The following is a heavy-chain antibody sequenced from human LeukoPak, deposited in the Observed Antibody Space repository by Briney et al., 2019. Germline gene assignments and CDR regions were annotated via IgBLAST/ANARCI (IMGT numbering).Heavy chain of an antibody. Sequence: PGGSLRLSCAASGFTFSSYGMHWVRQAPGKGLEWVSFIRYDGSNEYYADSVRGRFTISRDNSKNTLYLQMNSLRAEDTAVYYCAKDYDILTGYLAPDYWGQGTLVTVSS. CDR1: GFTFSSYG. CDR3: AKDYDILTGYLAPDY. D-gene: IGHD3-9*01. J-gene: IGHJ4*02. CDR2: IRYDGSNE. V-gene: IGHV3-30*02.